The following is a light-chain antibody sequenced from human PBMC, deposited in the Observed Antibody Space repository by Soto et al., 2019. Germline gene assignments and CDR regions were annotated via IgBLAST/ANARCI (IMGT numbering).Light chain of an antibody. Sequence: QAVLTQPPSASGTPGQRVTISCSGSSSNIGTNYVYWYQQLPGTAPKLLIYSNNQRPSGVPDRFSGSKSGTSASLAISGLRSEDEADYYCAVWDDSLSGPVFGAGTKLTVL. J-gene: IGLJ3*02. V-gene: IGLV1-47*02. CDR3: AVWDDSLSGPV. CDR2: SNN. CDR1: SSNIGTNY.